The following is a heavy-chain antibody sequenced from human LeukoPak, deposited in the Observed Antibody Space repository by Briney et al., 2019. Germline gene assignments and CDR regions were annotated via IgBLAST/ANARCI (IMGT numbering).Heavy chain of an antibody. CDR1: GFTFSRYG. J-gene: IGHJ6*04. D-gene: IGHD1-26*01. V-gene: IGHV3-33*01. CDR3: ARGGMGQGFYYGMDV. Sequence: PGRSLRLSCAASGFTFSRYGMHWVRQAPGKGLEWVAVIWYDGSNKYYADSVKGRFTISRDNSKNTLYLQMNSLRAEDTAVYYCARGGMGQGFYYGMDVWGKGTTVTVSS. CDR2: IWYDGSNK.